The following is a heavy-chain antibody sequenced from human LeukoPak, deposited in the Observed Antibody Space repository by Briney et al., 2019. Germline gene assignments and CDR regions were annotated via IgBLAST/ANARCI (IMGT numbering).Heavy chain of an antibody. CDR1: GYTFTSYD. CDR2: MNPNSGNA. CDR3: ARAERGNFGSHYDY. Sequence: ASVKVSCKASGYTFTSYDINWVRQATGQGLEWMGWMNPNSGNAGFAQKFQGRVSMTRNTSISTAYMELSSLRSEDTAVYYCARAERGNFGSHYDYWGQGTLVTVSS. J-gene: IGHJ4*02. D-gene: IGHD3-10*01. V-gene: IGHV1-8*01.